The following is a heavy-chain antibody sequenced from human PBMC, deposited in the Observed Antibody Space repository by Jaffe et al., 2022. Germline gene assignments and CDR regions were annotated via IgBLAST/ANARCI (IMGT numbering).Heavy chain of an antibody. Sequence: QVQLVESGGGVVQPGGSLRLSCAASGFTFSSYGMHWVRQAPGKGLEWVAFIRYDGSNKYYADSVKGRFTISRDNSKNTLYLQMNSLRAEDTAVYYCAKDSSERTYYYDSSGPWGAFDIWGQGTMVTVSS. J-gene: IGHJ3*02. CDR1: GFTFSSYG. CDR2: IRYDGSNK. D-gene: IGHD3-22*01. CDR3: AKDSSERTYYYDSSGPWGAFDI. V-gene: IGHV3-30*02.